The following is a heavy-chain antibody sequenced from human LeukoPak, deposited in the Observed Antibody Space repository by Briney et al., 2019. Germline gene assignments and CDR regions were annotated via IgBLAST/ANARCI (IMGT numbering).Heavy chain of an antibody. CDR2: IYYRRNT. Sequence: PAETLSLTCTVSGGPISRGIYYWAWIRQPPGKGREWRGGIYYRRNTHSTPSLQSRGTLSVDTSKNQFSLNPSSVTAADTAVYYCARHGDGGPAESFRHWGQGDLVTASS. CDR3: ARHGDGGPAESFRH. J-gene: IGHJ1*01. D-gene: IGHD4-23*01. V-gene: IGHV4-39*01. CDR1: GGPISRGIYY.